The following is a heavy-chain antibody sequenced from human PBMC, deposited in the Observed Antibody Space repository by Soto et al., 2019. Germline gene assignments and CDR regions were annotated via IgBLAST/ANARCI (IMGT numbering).Heavy chain of an antibody. CDR1: GFTFSAYA. V-gene: IGHV3-23*01. Sequence: EVQLLESGGGLVQPGGSLRLSCAASGFTFSAYAMTWVRQAPGKGLEWVSGIADTGGGTYYADPLKGRFAGSRYNYKSTLLWEMYRLRAEDTAIYFCATASPSDSYAYEMWGQGTKVTVSS. CDR2: IADTGGGT. CDR3: ATASPSDSYAYEM. D-gene: IGHD3-10*01. J-gene: IGHJ3*02.